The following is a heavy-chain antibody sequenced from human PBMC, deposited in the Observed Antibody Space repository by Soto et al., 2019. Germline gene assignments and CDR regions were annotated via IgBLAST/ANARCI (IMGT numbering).Heavy chain of an antibody. CDR2: ISVYNGNI. V-gene: IGHV1-18*01. D-gene: IGHD3-10*01. CDR3: ARTYGSGDYFLPFEY. CDR1: GYMFNTYG. J-gene: IGHJ4*02. Sequence: QVQLLQSGAEVKKPGASVKASCKASGYMFNTYGITWVRQAPGQGLEWMGWISVYNGNIDYAQKFEGRVTMTTDTSTRTAYMELKSLTSDDTAVYYCARTYGSGDYFLPFEYWGQGTPVSVSS.